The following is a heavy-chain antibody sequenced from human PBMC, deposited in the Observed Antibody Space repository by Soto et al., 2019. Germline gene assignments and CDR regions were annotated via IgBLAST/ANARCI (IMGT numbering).Heavy chain of an antibody. CDR2: MSYGGTS. CDR3: ARLSRLAPVANSYYYRLDG. Sequence: TLSLTCTVSGATVSTDGYYWSWIRQPPGKALEWIGYMSYGGTSDYNPSLRSRVTASVHRPKNQFSLILTSVTAADTAVYFCARLSRLAPVANSYYYRLDGWGQLNTVTVAS. D-gene: IGHD5-12*01. J-gene: IGHJ6*02. V-gene: IGHV4-61*08. CDR1: GATVSTDGYY.